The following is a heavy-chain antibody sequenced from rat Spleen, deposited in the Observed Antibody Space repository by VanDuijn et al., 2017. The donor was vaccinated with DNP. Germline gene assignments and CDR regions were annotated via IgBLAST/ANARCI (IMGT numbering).Heavy chain of an antibody. D-gene: IGHD1-11*01. CDR1: GFTFSDYY. CDR2: ISYNGGTP. J-gene: IGHJ2*01. CDR3: ARHEATEGIDFDY. V-gene: IGHV5-7*01. Sequence: EVLLVESDGGLVQPGRSLKLSCAVSGFTFSDYYMAWVRQAPAKGLEWVATISYNGGTPYYRDSVKGRFTISRDNAQSTLYLQMDSLRSEDTATYYCARHEATEGIDFDYWGQGVMVTVSS.